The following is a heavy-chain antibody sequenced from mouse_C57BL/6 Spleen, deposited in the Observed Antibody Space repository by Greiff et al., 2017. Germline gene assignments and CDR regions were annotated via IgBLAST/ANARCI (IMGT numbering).Heavy chain of an antibody. CDR2: IDPETGGT. V-gene: IGHV1-15*01. CDR3: TRKEGLGDFYYYAMDY. Sequence: QVQLQQSGAELVRPGASVTLSCKASGYTFTDYEMHWVKQTPVHGLEWIGAIDPETGGTAYNQKFKGKAILTADKSSSTAYMELRSLTSEDSAVYYCTRKEGLGDFYYYAMDYWGQGTSVTVSS. J-gene: IGHJ4*01. D-gene: IGHD4-1*01. CDR1: GYTFTDYE.